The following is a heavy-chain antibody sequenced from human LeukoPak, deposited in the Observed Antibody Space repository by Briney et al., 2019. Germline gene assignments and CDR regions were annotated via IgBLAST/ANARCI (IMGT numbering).Heavy chain of an antibody. D-gene: IGHD3-10*01. J-gene: IGHJ6*03. CDR1: GGSFSGYY. CDR2: INHNGST. CDR3: ASMRPMRFARYYYMDV. V-gene: IGHV4-34*01. Sequence: SETLSLTCAVYGGSFSGYYWSWIRQPPGKGLERIGEINHNGSTNYNPSPKSQVTISVDTYKNKYALKRNPVTAAATAVYYCASMRPMRFARYYYMDVWGKGTTVTVSS.